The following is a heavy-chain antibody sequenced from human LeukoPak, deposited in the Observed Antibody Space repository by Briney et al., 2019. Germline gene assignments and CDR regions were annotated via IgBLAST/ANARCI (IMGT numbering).Heavy chain of an antibody. CDR2: VNRDGSET. V-gene: IGHV3-7*03. CDR3: ARNNGMDV. Sequence: GGSLRLSCAASGFALSSHWMTWVRQVPWRGPEWVANVNRDGSETYYLDSVKGRFTISKDNAKNSLYLQMNSLRAEDTALYHCARNNGMDVWGQGTTVIVSS. CDR1: GFALSSHW. J-gene: IGHJ6*02.